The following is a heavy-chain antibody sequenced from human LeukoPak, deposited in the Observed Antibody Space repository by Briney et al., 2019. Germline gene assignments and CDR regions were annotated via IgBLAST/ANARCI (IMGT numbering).Heavy chain of an antibody. CDR3: AKDRRGAAGTPYYFDY. CDR1: GFTFDDYA. J-gene: IGHJ4*02. D-gene: IGHD6-13*01. Sequence: PGGSLRLSCAASGFTFDDYAMHWVRQAPGKGLEWVSGISWNSGSIGYADSVKGRFTISRDNAKNSLYLQMNSLRAEDTALYYCAKDRRGAAGTPYYFDYWGQGTLVTVSS. V-gene: IGHV3-9*01. CDR2: ISWNSGSI.